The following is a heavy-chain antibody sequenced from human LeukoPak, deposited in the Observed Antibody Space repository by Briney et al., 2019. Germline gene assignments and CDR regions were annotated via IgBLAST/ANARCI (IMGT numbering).Heavy chain of an antibody. CDR1: GGSINTTSYY. CDR3: ARQEVYCSSTSCYARGYSYGTFFDY. Sequence: SETLSLTCIVSGGSINTTSYYWGWIRQSPGKGLEWIGSIYYSGSTYYNPSLKSRVTISVDTSKNQFSLKLSSVTAADTAVYYCARQEVYCSSTSCYARGYSYGTFFDYWGQGTLVTVSS. V-gene: IGHV4-39*01. D-gene: IGHD2-2*01. J-gene: IGHJ4*02. CDR2: IYYSGST.